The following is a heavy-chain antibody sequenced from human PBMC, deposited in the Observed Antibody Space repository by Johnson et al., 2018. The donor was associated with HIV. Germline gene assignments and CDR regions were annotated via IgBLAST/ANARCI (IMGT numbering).Heavy chain of an antibody. V-gene: IGHV3-53*01. D-gene: IGHD4-17*01. Sequence: VQLVESGGGLIQPGGSLRLSCAASGFTVSGNYMSWVRQAPGKGLEWVSVIFSGGSTHYADSVKGRFTISRDKSKNTLYLQMNSLRAEDTAVYYCARERIYGDDAFDIWGQGTMVTVSS. CDR1: GFTVSGNY. CDR2: IFSGGST. CDR3: ARERIYGDDAFDI. J-gene: IGHJ3*02.